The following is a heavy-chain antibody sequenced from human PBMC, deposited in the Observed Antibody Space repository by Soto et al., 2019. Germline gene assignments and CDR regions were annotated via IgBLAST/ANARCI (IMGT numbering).Heavy chain of an antibody. V-gene: IGHV4-31*03. J-gene: IGHJ6*02. Sequence: QVQLQESGPGLVKPSQTLSLTCTVSGGSIGSGGYYWSWIRQHPGKGLEWIGYIYYSGSTYYNPSLKSRVTISVDTSKNQFSLKLSSVTAADTAVYYCARDATTLNYYYYGMDVWGQGTTVTVSS. D-gene: IGHD1-1*01. CDR2: IYYSGST. CDR3: ARDATTLNYYYYGMDV. CDR1: GGSIGSGGYY.